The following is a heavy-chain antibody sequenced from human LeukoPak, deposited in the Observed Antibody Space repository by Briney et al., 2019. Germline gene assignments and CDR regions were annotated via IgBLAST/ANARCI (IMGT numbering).Heavy chain of an antibody. D-gene: IGHD2-21*01. V-gene: IGHV3-74*03. J-gene: IGHJ4*02. CDR3: ATSPVISRD. Sequence: GGSLRLSCAASGFTFSDYRVHWVRQAPGKGLEWVASMYGGVRRIKYADYVKGRFTISRDNAKSTLYLQMNALRVEDTAVYYCATSPVISRDWGQGTLVTVSS. CDR1: GFTFSDYR. CDR2: MYGGVRRI.